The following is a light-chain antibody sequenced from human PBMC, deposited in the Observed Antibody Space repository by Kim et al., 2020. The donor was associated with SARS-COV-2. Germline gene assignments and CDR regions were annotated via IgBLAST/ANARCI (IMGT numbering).Light chain of an antibody. CDR2: DDS. J-gene: IGLJ2*01. CDR3: SSYTDDSTVI. Sequence: GQPSTITCTGTSSDVGCYNFVSWYQQHPGKAPKLMIYDDSTRPSGVSNRYAGSKSGNTASLTISGLQAEDEADYYCSSYTDDSTVIFGGGTKLTVL. V-gene: IGLV2-14*03. CDR1: SSDVGCYNF.